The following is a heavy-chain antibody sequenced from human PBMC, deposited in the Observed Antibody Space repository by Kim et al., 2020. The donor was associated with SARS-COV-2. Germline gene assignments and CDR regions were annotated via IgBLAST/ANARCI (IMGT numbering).Heavy chain of an antibody. J-gene: IGHJ4*02. V-gene: IGHV3-7*01. CDR2: IKQDGSEK. Sequence: GGSLRLSCAASGFTFSSYWMSWVRQAPGKGLEWVANIKQDGSEKYYVDSVKGRFTISRDNAKNSLYLQMNSLRAEDTAVYYCARVQVGATTDPLHFDYWGQGTLVTVSS. CDR3: ARVQVGATTDPLHFDY. D-gene: IGHD1-26*01. CDR1: GFTFSSYW.